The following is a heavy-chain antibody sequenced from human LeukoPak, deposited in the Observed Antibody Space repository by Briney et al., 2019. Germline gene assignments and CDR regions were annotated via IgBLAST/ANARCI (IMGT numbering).Heavy chain of an antibody. J-gene: IGHJ4*02. D-gene: IGHD4-11*01. CDR3: ARDHDYGNFGTYADY. V-gene: IGHV6-1*01. CDR2: THYGSKWYN. Sequence: SQTLSLTCAISGDSVSRNSVAWNWIRQSPSRGLEWLGRTHYGSKWYNDYALFVESRITINPDTSKNQFSLQLNSVTPADTAVYYCARDHDYGNFGTYADYWGQGTLVTVSS. CDR1: GDSVSRNSVA.